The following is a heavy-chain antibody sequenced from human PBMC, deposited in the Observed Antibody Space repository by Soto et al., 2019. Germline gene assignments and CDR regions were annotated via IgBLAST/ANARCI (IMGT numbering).Heavy chain of an antibody. V-gene: IGHV1-18*04. D-gene: IGHD1-1*01. CDR1: GYSFTTYD. CDR2: ISTKGANT. CDR3: ATFTTGTIHFNF. Sequence: QVQLEQSGPEEMKSGASVRISCKASGYSFTTYDITWVRQAPGQGPEWMGWISTKGANTKYADKFRGRVRWTTDTPTGTVYMDVRSLTSDHTAIYYRATFTTGTIHFNFWGQGTLITVSS. J-gene: IGHJ4*02.